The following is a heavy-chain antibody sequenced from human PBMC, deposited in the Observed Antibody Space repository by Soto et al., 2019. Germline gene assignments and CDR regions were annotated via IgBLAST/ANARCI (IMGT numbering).Heavy chain of an antibody. V-gene: IGHV3-7*04. D-gene: IGHD3-16*01. CDR2: IRQDGSEK. Sequence: DVQLVESGGGLVQPGGSLRLSCEDSGLPKYWMTWVRQAPGKGLEWVANIRQDGSEKEYVDAVKGRFTTSRDNAKKSLYLQMNRRTVEDTAVYYCARGGGWLIEGWGQGIVVTVS. CDR1: GLPKYW. J-gene: IGHJ4*02. CDR3: ARGGGWLIEG.